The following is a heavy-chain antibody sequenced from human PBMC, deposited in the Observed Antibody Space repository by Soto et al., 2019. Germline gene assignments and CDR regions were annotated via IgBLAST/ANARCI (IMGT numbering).Heavy chain of an antibody. CDR1: GGSISSGNYY. CDR2: IYYSGST. J-gene: IGHJ1*01. Sequence: PSETLSLTCTVSGGSISSGNYYWSWIRQPPGKGLEWIGYIYYSGSTYYNPSLKSRVTISVDTSKNQFSLKLSSVTAADTAVYYCAREGITMIPDPYFQHWGQGTLVTVSS. V-gene: IGHV4-30-4*01. D-gene: IGHD3-22*01. CDR3: AREGITMIPDPYFQH.